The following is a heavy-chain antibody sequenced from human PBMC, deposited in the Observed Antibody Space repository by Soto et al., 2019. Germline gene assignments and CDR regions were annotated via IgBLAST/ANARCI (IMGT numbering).Heavy chain of an antibody. CDR1: GGTFSIYT. V-gene: IGHV1-69*02. CDR3: ILRYFDWPGAY. J-gene: IGHJ4*02. Sequence: ASVKVSCKASGGTFSIYTIIWVRQAPGQGLEWMGRIIPILGIANYAQKFQGRVTITADKSTSTAYMELSSLRSEGTAVYYCILRYFDWPGAYWGQGTLVTVSS. CDR2: IIPILGIA. D-gene: IGHD3-9*01.